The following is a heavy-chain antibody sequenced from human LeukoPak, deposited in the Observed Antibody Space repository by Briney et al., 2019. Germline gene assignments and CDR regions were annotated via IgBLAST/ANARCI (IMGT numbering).Heavy chain of an antibody. D-gene: IGHD1-26*01. CDR1: GFTFSNFA. CDR2: TTDSGGST. Sequence: GGSLRLSCAASGFTFSNFAMNWVRQAPGKGLEWVSSTTDSGGSTYYADSVKGRFTISRDNSRNTNYLQMNSLRAEDTAVYYCAKGGSYVSFDYWGQGTLVTVSS. CDR3: AKGGSYVSFDY. V-gene: IGHV3-23*01. J-gene: IGHJ4*02.